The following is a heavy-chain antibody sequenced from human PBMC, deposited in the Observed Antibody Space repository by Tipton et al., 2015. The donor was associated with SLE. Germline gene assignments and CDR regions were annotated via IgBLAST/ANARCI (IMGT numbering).Heavy chain of an antibody. CDR3: ARATFSLVTTPPFDY. V-gene: IGHV4-30-2*05. Sequence: TLSLTCTVSGGSVSSGSYSWSWIRQPPGKGLEWIGYIYYSGSTDYNPSLKSRVIISVDTSKNQFSLKLSSVTAADTAVYYCARATFSLVTTPPFDYWGQGTLVTVSS. J-gene: IGHJ4*02. CDR2: IYYSGST. D-gene: IGHD4-17*01. CDR1: GGSVSSGSYS.